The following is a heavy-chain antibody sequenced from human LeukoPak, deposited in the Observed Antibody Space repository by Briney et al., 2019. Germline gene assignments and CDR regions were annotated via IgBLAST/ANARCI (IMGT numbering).Heavy chain of an antibody. CDR2: IYYSGST. CDR1: GGSISSGGYY. D-gene: IGHD6-19*01. Sequence: TSETLSLTCTVSGGSISSGGYYWSWIRQHPGKGLEWIGYIYYSGSTYYNPSLKSRVTISVDTSKNQFSLKLSSVTAADTAVYYCARDRAVAGTIDYWGQGTLVTVSS. J-gene: IGHJ4*02. CDR3: ARDRAVAGTIDY. V-gene: IGHV4-31*03.